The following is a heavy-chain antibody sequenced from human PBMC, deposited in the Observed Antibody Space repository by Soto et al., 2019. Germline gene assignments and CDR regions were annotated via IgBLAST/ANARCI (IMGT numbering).Heavy chain of an antibody. J-gene: IGHJ6*02. CDR3: ARSQGGSSSLDIYYYYYYGMDV. Sequence: QVQLVQSGAEVKKPGSSVKVSCKAPGGTFSSYAISWVRQAPGHGLEWMGGIIPIFGTAKYAQKFQARVTITADESTSTGYMELSSLRSEDTAVYYCARSQGGSSSLDIYYYYYYGMDVWGQGTTVTVSS. CDR1: GGTFSSYA. V-gene: IGHV1-69*01. D-gene: IGHD2-15*01. CDR2: IIPIFGTA.